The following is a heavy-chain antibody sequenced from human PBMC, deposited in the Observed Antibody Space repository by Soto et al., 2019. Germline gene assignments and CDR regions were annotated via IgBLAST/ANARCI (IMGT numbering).Heavy chain of an antibody. CDR1: GFTFSSYA. CDR3: AKEGRKSGYVIVAPIDY. CDR2: ISGSGGST. V-gene: IGHV3-23*01. D-gene: IGHD5-12*01. J-gene: IGHJ4*02. Sequence: GGSLRLSCAASGFTFSSYAMSWVRQAPGKGLEWVSAISGSGGSTYYADSVKGRFTISRDNSKNTLYLQMNSLRAEDTAVYYCAKEGRKSGYVIVAPIDYWGQGTLVTVSS.